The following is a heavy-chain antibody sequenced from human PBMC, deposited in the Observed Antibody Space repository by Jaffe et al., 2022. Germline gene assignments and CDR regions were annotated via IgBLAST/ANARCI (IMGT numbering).Heavy chain of an antibody. CDR1: GFTFSSYE. CDR3: ARDSSGGFGEFHLNGYFQH. D-gene: IGHD3-10*01. J-gene: IGHJ1*01. Sequence: EVQLVESGGGLVQPGGSLRLSCAASGFTFSSYEMNWVRQAPGKGLEWVSYISSSGSTIYYADSVKGRFTISRDNAKNSLYLQMNSLRAEDTAVYYCARDSSGGFGEFHLNGYFQHWGQGTLVTVSS. CDR2: ISSSGSTI. V-gene: IGHV3-48*03.